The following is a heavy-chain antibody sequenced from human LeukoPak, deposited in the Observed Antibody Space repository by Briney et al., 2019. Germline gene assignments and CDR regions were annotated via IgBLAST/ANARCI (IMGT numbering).Heavy chain of an antibody. D-gene: IGHD1-1*01. V-gene: IGHV4-61*02. Sequence: SETLSLTCTVSGGSISSGSYYWSWIRQPAGKGLEWIGRIYTSGSTNYNPSLKSRVTISVDTSKNQFSLKLSSVTAADTAVYYCARDLSGTGFDYWGQGTLVTVSS. J-gene: IGHJ4*02. CDR2: IYTSGST. CDR3: ARDLSGTGFDY. CDR1: GGSISSGSYY.